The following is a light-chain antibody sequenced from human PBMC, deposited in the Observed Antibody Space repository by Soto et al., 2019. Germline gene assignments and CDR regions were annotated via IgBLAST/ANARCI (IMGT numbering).Light chain of an antibody. CDR3: QQYHTFSIA. Sequence: DIQMTQSPSTLSASVGDSVTVTCRASQSISTWLAWYQQKPGRAPKLLIYDSSSLESGVPSRFSGSGSGTDFTLTISGLQPDDFATYYCQQYHTFSIAFGQGTRL. V-gene: IGKV1-5*01. J-gene: IGKJ5*01. CDR1: QSISTW. CDR2: DSS.